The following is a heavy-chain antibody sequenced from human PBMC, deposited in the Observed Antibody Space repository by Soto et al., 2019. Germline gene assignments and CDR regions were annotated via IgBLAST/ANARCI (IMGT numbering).Heavy chain of an antibody. V-gene: IGHV3-7*05. CDR2: EKEDGSGK. J-gene: IGHJ2*01. Sequence: PGKGLEWVANEKEDGSGKNYVESVKGRFTISRDNAKNSLSLQINTLMAEDTAVYYCARVFFFQAEDGIRDVRSVSAFLLNRSSDL. D-gene: IGHD3-10*02. CDR3: ARVFFFQAEDGIRDVRSVSAFLLNRSSDL.